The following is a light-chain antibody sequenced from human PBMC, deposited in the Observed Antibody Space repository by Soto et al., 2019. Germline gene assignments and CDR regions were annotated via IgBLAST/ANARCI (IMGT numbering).Light chain of an antibody. J-gene: IGKJ1*01. CDR1: QSVSSNF. CDR2: GAS. CDR3: QQYSNLWT. Sequence: DIVMTQSPLSLPVTPGEPASISCRASQSVSSNFLAWYQQKPGQAPRLLIYGASSRATGVPDRFSGSGSGTDFTLSISRLEPEDFAVYYCQQYSNLWTFGQGTKVDIK. V-gene: IGKV3D-20*02.